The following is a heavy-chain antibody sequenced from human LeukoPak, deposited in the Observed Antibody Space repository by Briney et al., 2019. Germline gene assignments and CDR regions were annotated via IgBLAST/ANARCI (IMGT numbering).Heavy chain of an antibody. D-gene: IGHD1-14*01. V-gene: IGHV1-46*01. J-gene: IGHJ4*02. CDR3: ATGRTSRYYFDY. CDR1: GYTFTSYY. Sequence: GASVKVSCKASGYTFTSYYMHWVRQAPGQGLEWMGIINPSGGGTTYAQKFQGRVTMTRDTSTSTVYMELSSLRSEDTAMYYCATGRTSRYYFDYWGQGTLVTVSS. CDR2: INPSGGGT.